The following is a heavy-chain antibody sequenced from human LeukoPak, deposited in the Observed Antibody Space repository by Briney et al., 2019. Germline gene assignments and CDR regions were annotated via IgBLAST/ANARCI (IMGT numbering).Heavy chain of an antibody. Sequence: GGSVRVSCTASGGTFSSYAMSWVRQAPGQGLEWMGRIITIFGTANYAQKFQGRVTITADKSTSTAYMELSSLRSEHTAVYYCARDRDSSGTWYYWGQGTLVTVSS. CDR1: GGTFSSYA. CDR2: IITIFGTA. CDR3: ARDRDSSGTWYY. D-gene: IGHD3-22*01. J-gene: IGHJ4*02. V-gene: IGHV1-69*06.